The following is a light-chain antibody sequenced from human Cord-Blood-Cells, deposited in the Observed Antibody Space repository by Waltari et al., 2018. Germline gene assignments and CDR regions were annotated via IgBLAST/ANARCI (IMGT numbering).Light chain of an antibody. Sequence: SYELTQPPSVSVSTGQTASLTCSGETLGDKYACWYQQKPGQSPVLVIYQDSKRPSGIPERFSGSNSGNTATLTISGTQAMDEADYYCQAWDSSTVVFGGGTKLTVL. J-gene: IGLJ2*01. CDR1: TLGDKY. CDR3: QAWDSSTVV. V-gene: IGLV3-1*01. CDR2: QDS.